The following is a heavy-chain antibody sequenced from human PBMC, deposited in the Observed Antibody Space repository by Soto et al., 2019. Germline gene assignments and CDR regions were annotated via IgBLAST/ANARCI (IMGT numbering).Heavy chain of an antibody. V-gene: IGHV1-69*01. CDR3: ALLLDRYGGYLFDY. D-gene: IGHD5-12*01. CDR2: IIPIFGTA. J-gene: IGHJ4*02. CDR1: GGTFSSYA. Sequence: QVQLVQSGAEVKKPGSSVKVSCKASGGTFSSYAISWVRQAPGQGLEWMGGIIPIFGTANYAQQFQGRVTITADESTSTAYMELSSLRSEDTAVYYCALLLDRYGGYLFDYWGQGTLVTVSS.